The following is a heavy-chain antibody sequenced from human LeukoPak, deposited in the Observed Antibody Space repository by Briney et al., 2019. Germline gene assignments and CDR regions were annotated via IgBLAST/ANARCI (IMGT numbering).Heavy chain of an antibody. J-gene: IGHJ4*02. D-gene: IGHD3-10*01. CDR2: INHSGST. V-gene: IGHV4-34*01. CDR1: GGSFSGYY. CDR3: ARAPLWFGSMGYFDY. Sequence: SETLSLTCAVYGGSFSGYYWSWIRQPPGKGLEWIGEINHSGSTNYNPSLKSRVTISVDTSKNQFSLKLSSVTAADTAVYYCARAPLWFGSMGYFDYWGRGTLVTVSS.